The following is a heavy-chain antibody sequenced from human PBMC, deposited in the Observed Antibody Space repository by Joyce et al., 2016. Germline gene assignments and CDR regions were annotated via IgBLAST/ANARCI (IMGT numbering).Heavy chain of an antibody. Sequence: DVQLVESGGGLVKPGGSLRLSCAASGFNFTNAWMAWVRQAPGKGLEWLGHIKTNGEGGTTDYGATIKGRFTISRDDSQKTVSLHMNSLRPEDTAVYFCSTGALWYGKMLYNFDYWGQGALVTVSS. CDR2: IKTNGEGGTT. CDR1: GFNFTNAW. J-gene: IGHJ4*02. D-gene: IGHD3-10*01. V-gene: IGHV3-15*01. CDR3: STGALWYGKMLYNFDY.